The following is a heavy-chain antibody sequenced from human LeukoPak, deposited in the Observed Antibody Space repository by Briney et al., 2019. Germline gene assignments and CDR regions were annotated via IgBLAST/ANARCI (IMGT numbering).Heavy chain of an antibody. J-gene: IGHJ4*02. CDR3: ASDPWEGRGLLDH. CDR1: GVSIRSYY. D-gene: IGHD1-26*01. V-gene: IGHV3-21*06. Sequence: ETLSLTCTVSGVSIRSYYWSWIRQAPGKGLEWVASISSSSRYIHYADSVKGRFTISRDNARNSLYLQMNSLRAEDTSLYYCASDPWEGRGLLDHWGQGTLVTVSS. CDR2: ISSSSRYI.